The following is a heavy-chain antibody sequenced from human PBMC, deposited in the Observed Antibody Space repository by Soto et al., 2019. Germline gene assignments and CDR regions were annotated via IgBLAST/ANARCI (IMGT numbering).Heavy chain of an antibody. CDR2: ISSSSSYT. CDR3: ARASSPYCGGDCYIDAFDI. CDR1: GFTFSDYY. D-gene: IGHD2-21*02. V-gene: IGHV3-11*06. J-gene: IGHJ3*02. Sequence: QVQLVESGGGLVKPGGSLRLSCAASGFTFSDYYMSWIRQAPGKGLEWVSYISSSSSYTNYADSVKGRFTISRDNAKNSLYLQINSLGAEDTTVYYCARASSPYCGGDCYIDAFDIWGQGAMVTVSS.